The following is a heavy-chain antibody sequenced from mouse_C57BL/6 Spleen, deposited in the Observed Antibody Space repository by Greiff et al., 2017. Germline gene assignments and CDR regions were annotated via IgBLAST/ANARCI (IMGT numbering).Heavy chain of an antibody. J-gene: IGHJ3*01. V-gene: IGHV2-2*01. CDR2: IWSGGST. D-gene: IGHD4-1*01. CDR3: ARRELTGAWFAY. Sequence: VMLVESGPGLVQPSQSLSITCTVSGFSLTSYGVHWVRQSPGKGLEWLGVIWSGGSTDYNAAFISRLSISKDNSKSQVFFKMNSLQADDTAIYYCARRELTGAWFAYWGQGTLVTVSA. CDR1: GFSLTSYG.